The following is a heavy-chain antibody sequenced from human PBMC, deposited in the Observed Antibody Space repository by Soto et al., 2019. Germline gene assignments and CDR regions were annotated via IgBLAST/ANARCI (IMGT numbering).Heavy chain of an antibody. V-gene: IGHV3-30*04. Sequence: GGSLRLSCAASGFTFSSYAMHWVRQAPGKGLEWVAVISYDGSNKYYADSVKGRFTISRDNSKNTLYLQMNSLRAEDTDVYYCARDGPSTVTTESYYYGMDVWGQGTTVTVSS. J-gene: IGHJ6*02. D-gene: IGHD4-4*01. CDR2: ISYDGSNK. CDR3: ARDGPSTVTTESYYYGMDV. CDR1: GFTFSSYA.